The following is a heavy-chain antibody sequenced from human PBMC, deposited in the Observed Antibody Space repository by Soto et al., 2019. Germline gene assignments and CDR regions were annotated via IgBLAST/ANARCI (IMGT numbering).Heavy chain of an antibody. Sequence: PSETLSLTCTVSGGSISSYYWSWIRQPAGKGLEWIGRIYTSGSTNYNPSLKSRVTMSVDTSKNQFSLKLSSVTAADTAVYYCARGFHPGDYGRYFDLWGRGTLVTVSS. D-gene: IGHD4-17*01. J-gene: IGHJ2*01. CDR1: GGSISSYY. CDR3: ARGFHPGDYGRYFDL. V-gene: IGHV4-4*07. CDR2: IYTSGST.